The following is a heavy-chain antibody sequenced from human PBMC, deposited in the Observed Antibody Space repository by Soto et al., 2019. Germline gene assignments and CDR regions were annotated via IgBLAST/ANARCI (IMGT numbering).Heavy chain of an antibody. CDR3: ARDSYCSGGSCYPDAFDI. D-gene: IGHD2-15*01. CDR1: GYTFTSYG. J-gene: IGHJ3*02. CDR2: ISAYNGNT. Sequence: ASVKVSCKASGYTFTSYGISWVRQAPGQGLEWMGWISAYNGNTNYAQKLQGRVTMTTDTSTSTAYMELRSLRSDDTAVYYCARDSYCSGGSCYPDAFDIWGQGTMVTVAS. V-gene: IGHV1-18*01.